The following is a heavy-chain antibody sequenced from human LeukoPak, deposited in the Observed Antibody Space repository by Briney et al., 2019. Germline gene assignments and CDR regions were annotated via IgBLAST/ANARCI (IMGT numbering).Heavy chain of an antibody. Sequence: GGSLRLSCAASGFTLSNYWMHWVRQAPGKGLVWVSRINADGSSASYADSVKGRFTISRDNARNTLYLQMNSLRAEDTAMYYCARDYGRSRDYGMDVWGQGTTVTVSS. V-gene: IGHV3-74*01. D-gene: IGHD3-10*01. CDR2: INADGSSA. CDR1: GFTLSNYW. J-gene: IGHJ6*02. CDR3: ARDYGRSRDYGMDV.